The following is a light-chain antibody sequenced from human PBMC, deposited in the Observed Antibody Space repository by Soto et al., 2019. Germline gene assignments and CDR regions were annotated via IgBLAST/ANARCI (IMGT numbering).Light chain of an antibody. J-gene: IGLJ3*02. CDR1: SSNIVSNS. CDR3: AAWDDSLNGWV. Sequence: QSVLTQPPSTSETPGQRVTISCSGSSSNIVSNSVSWYQQLPGTAPKLLMFNNYQRPSGVPDRFSGSKSCTSASLAISGLQSEDEADYYCAAWDDSLNGWVFGGGTKLTVL. CDR2: NNY. V-gene: IGLV1-44*01.